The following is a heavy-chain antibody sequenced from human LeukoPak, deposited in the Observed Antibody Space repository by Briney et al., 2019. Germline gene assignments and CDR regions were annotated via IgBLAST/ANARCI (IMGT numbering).Heavy chain of an antibody. CDR3: AELGITMIGGV. J-gene: IGHJ6*04. CDR2: ISSSGSTI. CDR1: GFTFSNSG. Sequence: PGRSLRLSCAASGFTFSNSGMSWVRQAPGKGLEWVSYISSSGSTIYYADSVKGRFTISRDNAKNSLYLQMNSLRAEDTAVYYCAELGITMIGGVWGKGTTVTISS. V-gene: IGHV3-48*04. D-gene: IGHD3-10*02.